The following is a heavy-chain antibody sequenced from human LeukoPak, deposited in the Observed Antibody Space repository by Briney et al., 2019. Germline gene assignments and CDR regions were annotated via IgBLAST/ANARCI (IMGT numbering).Heavy chain of an antibody. D-gene: IGHD2-15*01. CDR1: GFAFNTYA. V-gene: IGHV3-23*01. Sequence: GGSLRLSCAASGFAFNTYAMSWVRQAPGKGLEWVSNLSGSDGQTFHTDSVKGRFTISRDNSKNTLYLQMNSLRVEDTAVYYCARGGGLQRRYFEYWGQGTLLTVSS. CDR2: LSGSDGQT. CDR3: ARGGGLQRRYFEY. J-gene: IGHJ4*02.